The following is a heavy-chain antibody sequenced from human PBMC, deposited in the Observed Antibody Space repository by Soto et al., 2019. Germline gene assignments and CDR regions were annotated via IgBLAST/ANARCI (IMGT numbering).Heavy chain of an antibody. J-gene: IGHJ4*02. CDR1: GFTFSSYA. CDR3: ARDFSYSRDLAFDY. D-gene: IGHD3-10*01. V-gene: IGHV3-30-3*01. CDR2: ISYDGSNK. Sequence: GGSLRLSCAASGFTFSSYAMHWVRQAPGKGLEWVAVISYDGSNKYYADSVKGRFTISRDNSKNTLYLQMNSLRAEDTAVYYCARDFSYSRDLAFDYWGQGTLVTVSS.